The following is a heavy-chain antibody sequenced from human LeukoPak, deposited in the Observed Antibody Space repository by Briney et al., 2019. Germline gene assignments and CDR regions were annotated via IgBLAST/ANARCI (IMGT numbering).Heavy chain of an antibody. V-gene: IGHV3-23*01. CDR2: ISDSGGRT. Sequence: GGSLRLSCAVSGITLSNYGMSWVRQAPGKGLEWVAGISDSGGRTNYADSVKGRFTISRDNSKNTLYLQMNSLRAEDTAVYYCAKDKSYDSNLCSDYWGQGTLVTVSS. D-gene: IGHD3-16*01. CDR1: GITLSNYG. CDR3: AKDKSYDSNLCSDY. J-gene: IGHJ4*02.